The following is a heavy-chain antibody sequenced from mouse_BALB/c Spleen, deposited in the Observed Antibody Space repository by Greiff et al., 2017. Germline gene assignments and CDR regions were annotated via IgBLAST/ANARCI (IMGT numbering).Heavy chain of an antibody. CDR2: ISNLAYSI. Sequence: EVKLMESGGGLVQPGGSRKLSCAASGFTFSDYGMAWVRQAPGKGPEWVAFISNLAYSIYYADTVTGRFTISRENAKNTLYLEMSRLRSEDTAMYYCARDRGKAYAMDDWGQGTTGTVSS. V-gene: IGHV5-15*02. CDR3: ARDRGKAYAMDD. D-gene: IGHD3-1*01. J-gene: IGHJ4*01. CDR1: GFTFSDYG.